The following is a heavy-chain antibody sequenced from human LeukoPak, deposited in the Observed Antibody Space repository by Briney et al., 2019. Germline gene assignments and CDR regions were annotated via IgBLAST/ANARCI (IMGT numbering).Heavy chain of an antibody. CDR3: ARSDYYDSSGYFLPFDY. CDR1: GGSISSSSYY. Sequence: SETLSLTCTVSGGSISSSSYYWGWIRQPPGKGLEWIGSIYYSGSTYYNPSLKSRVTISVDTSKNQFSLRLSSVTAADTAVYYCARSDYYDSSGYFLPFDYWGQGTLVTVSS. CDR2: IYYSGST. V-gene: IGHV4-39*01. J-gene: IGHJ4*02. D-gene: IGHD3-22*01.